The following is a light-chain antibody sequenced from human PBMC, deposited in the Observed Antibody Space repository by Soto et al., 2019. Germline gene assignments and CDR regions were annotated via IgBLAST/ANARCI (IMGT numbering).Light chain of an antibody. CDR1: QSVSSW. CDR2: KAS. J-gene: IGKJ5*01. Sequence: DIQMTQSPSTLSASVGDRVTIACRASQSVSSWLAWYQQKPGKAPKLLIYKASNLHNAVPSRFSGSGSGTEFTLTISSLQPDDLATYYCQQYTTYSPVTFGQGTRLEIK. CDR3: QQYTTYSPVT. V-gene: IGKV1-5*03.